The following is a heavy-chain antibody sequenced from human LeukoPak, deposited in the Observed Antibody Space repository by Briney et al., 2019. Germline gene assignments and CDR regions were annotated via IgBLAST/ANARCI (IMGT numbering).Heavy chain of an antibody. V-gene: IGHV1-69*05. CDR3: ARAGEMTTDPARPLNWFDP. J-gene: IGHJ5*02. CDR2: IITIFGTA. Sequence: SVKVSCKASGGTFSSYAISWVRQAPGQGVEWMGGIITIFGTANYAQKFQGRVTITTEESTRTAYMELSSLRSEDTAVYYCARAGEMTTDPARPLNWFDPWGQGTLVTVSS. D-gene: IGHD5-24*01. CDR1: GGTFSSYA.